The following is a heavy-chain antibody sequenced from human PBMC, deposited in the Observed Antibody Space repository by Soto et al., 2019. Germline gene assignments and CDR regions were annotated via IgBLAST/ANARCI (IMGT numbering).Heavy chain of an antibody. Sequence: PSETLSLTCTVSGGSISSGDYYWSWIRQPPGKGLEWIGYIYYSGSTYYNPSLKSRVTISVDTSKNQFSLKLSSVTAADTAVYYCARLKRANLSYYDFWSGYSNWFDPWGQGTLVTVSS. CDR2: IYYSGST. CDR1: GGSISSGDYY. D-gene: IGHD3-3*01. J-gene: IGHJ5*02. V-gene: IGHV4-30-4*01. CDR3: ARLKRANLSYYDFWSGYSNWFDP.